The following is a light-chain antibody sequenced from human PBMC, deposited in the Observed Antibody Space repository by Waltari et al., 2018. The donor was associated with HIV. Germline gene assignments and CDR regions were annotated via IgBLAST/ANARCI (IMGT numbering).Light chain of an antibody. CDR3: QHYGDSPRT. J-gene: IGKJ1*01. CDR2: GAS. Sequence: EIVLTQSPGTLSFSPGERATLSCRANQSVSRNYLAWYQQKPGQAPRLLIYGASTRASDVPDRFSGSGSGTDFTLTISRLEPEDFAMYYCQHYGDSPRTFGQGTKVEIK. CDR1: QSVSRNY. V-gene: IGKV3-20*01.